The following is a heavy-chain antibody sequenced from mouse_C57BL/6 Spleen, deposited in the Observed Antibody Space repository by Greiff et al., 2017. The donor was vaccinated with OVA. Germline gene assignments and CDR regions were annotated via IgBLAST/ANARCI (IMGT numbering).Heavy chain of an antibody. D-gene: IGHD1-1*01. Sequence: VKLQESGPELVKPGASVKISCKASGYAFSSSWMNWVKQRPGKGLEWIGRIYPGDGDTNYNGKFKGKATLTADKSSSTAYMQLSSLTSEDSAVYFGARDSSYLDYWGQGTTLTVSS. CDR1: GYAFSSSW. CDR3: ARDSSYLDY. J-gene: IGHJ2*01. CDR2: IYPGDGDT. V-gene: IGHV1-82*01.